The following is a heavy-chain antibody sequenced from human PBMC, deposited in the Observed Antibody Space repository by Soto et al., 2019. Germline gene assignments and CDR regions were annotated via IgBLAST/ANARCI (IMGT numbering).Heavy chain of an antibody. J-gene: IGHJ4*02. CDR1: GYTFSSYY. Sequence: ASVKVSCKASGYTFSSYYMNWVRQAPGQGLEWMGWINAGNGNTKYSQKFQGRVTITRDTSASTAYMELSSLRSEDTAVYYCARGSGYYYWDDYWGQGTLVTVSS. V-gene: IGHV1-3*01. D-gene: IGHD3-22*01. CDR3: ARGSGYYYWDDY. CDR2: INAGNGNT.